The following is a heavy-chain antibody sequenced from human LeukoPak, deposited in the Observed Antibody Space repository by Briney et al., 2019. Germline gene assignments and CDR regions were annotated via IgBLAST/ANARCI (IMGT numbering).Heavy chain of an antibody. D-gene: IGHD3-16*01. J-gene: IGHJ6*03. CDR1: GGSFSGYY. CDR3: ARQVGRGTQVYYMDV. CDR2: INHSGST. V-gene: IGHV4-34*01. Sequence: SETLSLTCAVYGGSFSGYYWSWIRQPPGKGLEWIGEINHSGSTNYNPSLKSRVTISVDTSKNQFSLKLSSVTAADTAVYYCARQVGRGTQVYYMDVWGKGTTVTVSS.